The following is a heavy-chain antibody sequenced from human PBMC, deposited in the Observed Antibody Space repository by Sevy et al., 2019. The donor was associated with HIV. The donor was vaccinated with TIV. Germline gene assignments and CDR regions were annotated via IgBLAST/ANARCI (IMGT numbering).Heavy chain of an antibody. D-gene: IGHD2-8*01. CDR3: AREGCTRPHDY. CDR2: LSFGCGKI. Sequence: GGSLRLSCAVSGFNFNIYSMSWVRQAPGEGLEWVSTLSFGCGKINYADSVKGRFIISRDDSKNTLYLHMNSLRAEDTAVYFCAREGCTRPHDYWGQGTLVTVSS. J-gene: IGHJ4*02. CDR1: GFNFNIYS. V-gene: IGHV3-23*01.